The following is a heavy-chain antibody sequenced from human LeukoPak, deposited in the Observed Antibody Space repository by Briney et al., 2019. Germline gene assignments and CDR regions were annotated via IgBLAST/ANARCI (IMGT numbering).Heavy chain of an antibody. Sequence: SETLSLTCTVSGGSISSSSYYWGWIRQPPGKGLEWIGNIYYSGSTYYSPSLKSRVTISVDTSKNQFSLKLSSVTAADTAVYYCARGGGGNLVVPAAIGGSGYYYMDVWGKGTTVTISS. CDR2: IYYSGST. CDR1: GGSISSSSYY. D-gene: IGHD2-2*01. CDR3: ARGGGGNLVVPAAIGGSGYYYMDV. J-gene: IGHJ6*03. V-gene: IGHV4-39*01.